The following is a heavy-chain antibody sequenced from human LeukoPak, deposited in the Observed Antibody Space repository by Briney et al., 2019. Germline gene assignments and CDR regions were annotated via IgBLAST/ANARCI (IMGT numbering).Heavy chain of an antibody. CDR1: GFSFSSCE. D-gene: IGHD2-15*01. CDR2: ISSSTSSI. V-gene: IGHV3-48*03. CDR3: AREGYCSGGTCHDYDAFDM. Sequence: GGSLRLSCAASGFSFSSCEMKWVPQAPGKGLEGVSYISSSTSSIFYADSVKGRFTISRDNAKNSLYLQLNSLRAEDTAIYYCAREGYCSGGTCHDYDAFDMWGQGTLVTVSS. J-gene: IGHJ3*02.